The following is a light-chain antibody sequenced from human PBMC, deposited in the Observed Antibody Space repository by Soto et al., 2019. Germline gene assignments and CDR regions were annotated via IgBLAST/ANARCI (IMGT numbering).Light chain of an antibody. J-gene: IGKJ4*01. CDR1: QSLVYADGNTY. CDR3: QQSYSAPLT. CDR2: AAS. V-gene: IGKV1-39*01. Sequence: MTQSPLSLPVTLGQPASISCRSSQSLVYADGNTYLNWYQLKPGKAPKLLIYAASSLQSGVPSRFSGSGSGTDFTLTISTLQPEDFATFYCQQSYSAPLTFGGGTKVDIK.